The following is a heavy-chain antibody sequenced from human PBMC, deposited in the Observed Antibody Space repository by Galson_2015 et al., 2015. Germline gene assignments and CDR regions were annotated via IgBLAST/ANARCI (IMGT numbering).Heavy chain of an antibody. CDR3: ARAEKRDYDFWSGSLNWFDP. J-gene: IGHJ5*02. D-gene: IGHD3-3*01. V-gene: IGHV1-18*01. CDR2: ISAYNGNT. CDR1: GYTFTSYG. Sequence: SVKVSCKASGYTFTSYGISWVRQAPGQGLEWMGWISAYNGNTNYAQKLQGRVTMTTDTSTSTAYMELRSLRSDDTAVYYCARAEKRDYDFWSGSLNWFDPWGQGTLVTVSS.